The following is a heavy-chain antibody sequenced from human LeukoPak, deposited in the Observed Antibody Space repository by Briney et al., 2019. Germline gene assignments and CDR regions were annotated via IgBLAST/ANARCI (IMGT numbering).Heavy chain of an antibody. CDR3: AKDRGGYYDSSGYYDY. J-gene: IGHJ4*02. D-gene: IGHD3-22*01. CDR2: ISGSGGST. V-gene: IGHV3-23*01. CDR1: GFTFSSYA. Sequence: GGSLRLSCAASGFTFSSYAMSLVRQAPGKGLEWVSAISGSGGSTYYADSVKGRFTISRDNSKNTLYLQMNSLRAEDTAVYYCAKDRGGYYDSSGYYDYWGQGTLVTVSS.